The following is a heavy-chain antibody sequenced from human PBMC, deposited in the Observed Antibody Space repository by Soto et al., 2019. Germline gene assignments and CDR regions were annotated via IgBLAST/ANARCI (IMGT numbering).Heavy chain of an antibody. Sequence: ASVKVSCKTSGYTFSNYAISWVRQAPGQGLEWMGWVSPYNGNANYTEKFQGRVSMTTDTSTTTAYMELMSLTSDDTAIYYCARAISRIMAAHAYWGQGPLVTFSS. CDR1: GYTFSNYA. J-gene: IGHJ4*02. CDR3: ARAISRIMAAHAY. CDR2: VSPYNGNA. V-gene: IGHV1-18*04. D-gene: IGHD2-8*01.